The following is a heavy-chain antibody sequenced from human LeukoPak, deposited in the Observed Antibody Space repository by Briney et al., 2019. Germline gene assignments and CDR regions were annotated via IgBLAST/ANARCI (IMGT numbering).Heavy chain of an antibody. D-gene: IGHD4-17*01. V-gene: IGHV3-21*01. CDR2: ISSSSSYI. CDR1: GFPFSGYS. J-gene: IGHJ6*03. CDR3: ARGGAYGDYYYMDV. Sequence: PGGSLRPSCAAPGFPFSGYSVDGVRRAPGKGLGGVSLISSSSSYIYYADSVKGRFTISRDNAKNSLYLQMNSLRAEDTAVYYCARGGAYGDYYYMDVWGKGTTVTVSS.